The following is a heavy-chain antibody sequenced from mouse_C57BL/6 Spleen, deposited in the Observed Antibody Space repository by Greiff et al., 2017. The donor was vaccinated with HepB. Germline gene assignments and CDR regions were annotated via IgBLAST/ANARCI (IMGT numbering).Heavy chain of an antibody. CDR3: AREDGCYAWFAY. D-gene: IGHD2-3*01. Sequence: VQLQQPGAELVKPGASVKLSCKASGYTFTSYWMHWVKQRPGQGLEWIGMIHPNSGSTNYNEKFKSKATLTVDKSSSTAYMQLSSLTSEDSAVYYCAREDGCYAWFAYWGQGTLVTVSA. J-gene: IGHJ3*01. V-gene: IGHV1-64*01. CDR2: IHPNSGST. CDR1: GYTFTSYW.